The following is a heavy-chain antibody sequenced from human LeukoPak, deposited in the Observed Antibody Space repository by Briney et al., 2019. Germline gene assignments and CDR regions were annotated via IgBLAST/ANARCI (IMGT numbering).Heavy chain of an antibody. Sequence: GGSLRLSCAASGFQFNAYSMSWVRQAPGKGLEWVSSISTSGDNTYYADSVKGRFTISRDNSKDTLYLQMNSLRAEDTAVYYCAKGLYRSGSYPHFDYWGQGTLVTVSS. CDR3: AKGLYRSGSYPHFDY. D-gene: IGHD3-10*01. CDR2: ISTSGDNT. J-gene: IGHJ4*02. CDR1: GFQFNAYS. V-gene: IGHV3-23*01.